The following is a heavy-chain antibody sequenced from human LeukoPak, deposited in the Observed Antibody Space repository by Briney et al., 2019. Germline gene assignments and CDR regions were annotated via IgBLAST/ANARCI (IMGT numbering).Heavy chain of an antibody. V-gene: IGHV4-30-2*01. CDR1: GYAITSGGFS. CDR3: ARSRQASGLFNS. Sequence: SQTLSLTCTVSGYAITSGGFSWNWIRQPPGKGLEWIGCIYDRGPAYYNPSLKSRFTISVDRPKNQFFLNVTSLTAADTAVYYCARSRQASGLFNSWGQGTLVVVSS. CDR2: IYDRGPA. D-gene: IGHD3-10*01. J-gene: IGHJ5*01.